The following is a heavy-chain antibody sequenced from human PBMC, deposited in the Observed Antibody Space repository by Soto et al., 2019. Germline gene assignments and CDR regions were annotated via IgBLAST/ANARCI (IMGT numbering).Heavy chain of an antibody. J-gene: IGHJ5*02. D-gene: IGHD3-22*01. CDR1: GGSISDGYY. Sequence: QVQLQESGPGLVKPSQTLSLTCTVSGGSISDGYYWSWIRQHPGKGLEWIGSISYSGSTSYNPSLKSRLTLSVDRSKSQFSLNLSSVTAADTAVYYCARRDRSGYSYWLDTWGQGTLVTVSS. V-gene: IGHV4-31*03. CDR3: ARRDRSGYSYWLDT. CDR2: ISYSGST.